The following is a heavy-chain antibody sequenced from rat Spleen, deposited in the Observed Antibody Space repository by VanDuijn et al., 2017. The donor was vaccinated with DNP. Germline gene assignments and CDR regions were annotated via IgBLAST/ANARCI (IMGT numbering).Heavy chain of an antibody. J-gene: IGHJ3*01. D-gene: IGHD1-1*01. V-gene: IGHV5-20*01. Sequence: EVQLVESGGGLVQPGGSLKLSCAASGFAFSDYYMAWVRQAPTKGLEWVAYIRYDGGSIHYGDSVKGRFTISRDHAKNTLYLQMSNLRSEDTATYYCSIYYYSGDNWFGYWGQGTLVTVSS. CDR3: SIYYYSGDNWFGY. CDR1: GFAFSDYY. CDR2: IRYDGGSI.